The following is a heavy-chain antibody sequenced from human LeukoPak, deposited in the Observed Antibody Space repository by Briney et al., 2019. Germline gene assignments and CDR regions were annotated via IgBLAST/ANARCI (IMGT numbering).Heavy chain of an antibody. CDR1: GGSISSYY. CDR2: IYYSGST. J-gene: IGHJ4*02. CDR3: ARDGYRYGNFDS. D-gene: IGHD5-18*01. Sequence: SETLSLTCTVSGGSISSYYWSWIRQSPGKGLEWIGYIYYSGSTNYNPSLKSRVTISLDTSKNQFSLKLTSVTAADTAVYYCARDGYRYGNFDSWGQGTLVTVSS. V-gene: IGHV4-59*01.